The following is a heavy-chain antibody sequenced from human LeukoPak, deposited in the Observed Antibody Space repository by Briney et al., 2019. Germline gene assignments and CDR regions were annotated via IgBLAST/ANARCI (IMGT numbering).Heavy chain of an antibody. V-gene: IGHV4-39*01. CDR3: ARQGGYYYYYGMDV. Sequence: SETLSLTCTVSLASISSSSYYWGWIRQPPGKGLEWIGSIYYSGSTYYNPSLKSRVTISVDTSKNQFSLKLSSVTAADTAVYYCARQGGYYYYYGMDVWGQGTTVTVSS. J-gene: IGHJ6*02. CDR2: IYYSGST. CDR1: LASISSSSYY. D-gene: IGHD1-26*01.